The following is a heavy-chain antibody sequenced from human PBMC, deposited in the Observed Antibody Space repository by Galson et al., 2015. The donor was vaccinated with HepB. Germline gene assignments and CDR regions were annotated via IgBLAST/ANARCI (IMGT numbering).Heavy chain of an antibody. J-gene: IGHJ3*02. V-gene: IGHV3-48*03. D-gene: IGHD6-19*01. CDR1: GFTFSSYE. CDR2: ISSSGSTI. CDR3: ARSQWLEAFDI. Sequence: SLRLSCAASGFTFSSYEMNWVRQAPGKGLEWVSYISSSGSTIYYADSVKGRFTISRDNAKNSLYLQMNSLRAVDTAVYYCARSQWLEAFDIWGQGTMVTVSS.